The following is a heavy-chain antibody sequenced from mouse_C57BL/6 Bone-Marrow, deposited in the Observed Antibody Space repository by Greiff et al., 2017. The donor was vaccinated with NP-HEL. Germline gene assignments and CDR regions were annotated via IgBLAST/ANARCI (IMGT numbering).Heavy chain of an antibody. CDR1: GYTFTSYW. J-gene: IGHJ3*01. V-gene: IGHV1-55*01. Sequence: VQLQQPGAELVKPGASVKMSCKASGYTFTSYWITWVKQRPGQGLEWIGDIYPGSGSTNYNEKFKSKATLTVDTSSSTAYMQLSSLTSEHSAVYYCARELRRGPGFAYWGQGTLVTVSA. D-gene: IGHD2-12*01. CDR2: IYPGSGST. CDR3: ARELRRGPGFAY.